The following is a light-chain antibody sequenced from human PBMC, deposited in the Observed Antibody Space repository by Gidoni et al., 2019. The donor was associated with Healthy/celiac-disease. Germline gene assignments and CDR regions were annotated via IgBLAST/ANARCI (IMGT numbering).Light chain of an antibody. CDR1: SSNIGSNY. CDR3: AAWDDSLSGVV. V-gene: IGLV1-47*01. J-gene: IGLJ2*01. CDR2: RNN. Sequence: QSVLTQPPSASGTPGQRVNISCSGSSSNIGSNYVYWYQQLPGTAPKLLIYRNNPRPSGVPDRFSGPKSGTSASLAISGLRSEDEADYYCAAWDDSLSGVVFGGGTKLTVL.